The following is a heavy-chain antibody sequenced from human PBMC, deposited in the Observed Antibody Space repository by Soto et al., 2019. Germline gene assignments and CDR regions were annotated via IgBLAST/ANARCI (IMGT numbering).Heavy chain of an antibody. J-gene: IGHJ4*03. V-gene: IGHV3-48*03. D-gene: IGHD2-15*01. CDR3: ARDNCSGATCFTGTDPFDL. CDR1: GFTFTSYE. Sequence: EEQLVESGGGLVQPGGSVTLSCVASGFTFTSYEFNWVRQAPGKGLEWVSYITGSGNTKYYADSVKGRFTMSRDNAKNLEFLHRNSVRADDTGVYYCARDNCSGATCFTGTDPFDLWGQGTLVTVSS. CDR2: ITGSGNTK.